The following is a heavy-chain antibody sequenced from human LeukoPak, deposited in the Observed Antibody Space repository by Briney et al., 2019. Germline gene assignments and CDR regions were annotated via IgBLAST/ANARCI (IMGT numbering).Heavy chain of an antibody. V-gene: IGHV4-61*02. J-gene: IGHJ4*02. CDR2: IYTSGST. CDR1: GNSISSGDYY. Sequence: SETLSLTCTVSGNSISSGDYYWSWIRQPAGKGLEWIGRIYTSGSTNYNPSLKSRVTMSVDTSKNQFSLKLSSVTAADTAVYYCARDRGRYDILTGYRSGRLDYWGQGTLVTVSS. D-gene: IGHD3-9*01. CDR3: ARDRGRYDILTGYRSGRLDY.